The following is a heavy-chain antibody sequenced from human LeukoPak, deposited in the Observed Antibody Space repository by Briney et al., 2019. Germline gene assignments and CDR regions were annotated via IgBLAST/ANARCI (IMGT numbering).Heavy chain of an antibody. CDR1: GGTFSSYA. CDR2: IIPILGIA. CDR3: ATTLWFGELLYYYMDV. V-gene: IGHV1-69*04. D-gene: IGHD3-10*01. Sequence: ASVKVSCKASGGTFSSYAISWVRQAPGQGLEWMGRIIPILGIANYAQKFQGRVTITADKSTCTAYMELSSLRSEDTAVYYCATTLWFGELLYYYMDVWGKGTTVTVSS. J-gene: IGHJ6*03.